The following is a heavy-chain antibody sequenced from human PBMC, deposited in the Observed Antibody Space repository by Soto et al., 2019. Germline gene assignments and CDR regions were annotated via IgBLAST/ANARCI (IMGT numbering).Heavy chain of an antibody. CDR3: ASSYGSGYRAFDY. V-gene: IGHV1-69*02. CDR2: VNPIVSMS. D-gene: IGHD3-10*01. CDR1: GDTFNFYS. Sequence: VKRPGSSVKVSCKASGDTFNFYSINWVRQAPGLGLEWMGRVNPIVSMSNYAQKFQGRVTMPSDKSPSTAYMELSSLRSEDTAIYYCASSYGSGYRAFDYWGQGALGTVSS. J-gene: IGHJ4*02.